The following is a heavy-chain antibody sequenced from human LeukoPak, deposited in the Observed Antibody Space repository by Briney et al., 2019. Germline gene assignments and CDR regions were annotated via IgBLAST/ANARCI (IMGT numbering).Heavy chain of an antibody. CDR1: GYTFTSYD. CDR2: MNPNSGNT. J-gene: IGHJ5*02. CDR3: ARTLKRVGNWFDP. D-gene: IGHD6-25*01. V-gene: IGHV1-8*01. Sequence: ASVKVSCKASGYTFTSYDINWVRQATGQGLEWMGWMNPNSGNTGCAQKFQGRVTMTRNTSISTAYMELSSLRSEDTAVYYCARTLKRVGNWFDPWGQGTLVTVSS.